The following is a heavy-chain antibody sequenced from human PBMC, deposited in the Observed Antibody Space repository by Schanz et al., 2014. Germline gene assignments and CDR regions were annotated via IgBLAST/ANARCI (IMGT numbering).Heavy chain of an antibody. J-gene: IGHJ4*02. D-gene: IGHD5-12*01. CDR2: ISSSSMYI. Sequence: EVRLVESGGGLVKPGGSLRLSCAASGFSFSTYGMTWVRQAPGKGLEWVSSISSSSMYIYQADSMRGRFTISRDNSKNSLYLQMDSLRSEDTALYYCAKNRAGGYESFLDSWGQGTLVTVSS. V-gene: IGHV3-21*04. CDR1: GFSFSTYG. CDR3: AKNRAGGYESFLDS.